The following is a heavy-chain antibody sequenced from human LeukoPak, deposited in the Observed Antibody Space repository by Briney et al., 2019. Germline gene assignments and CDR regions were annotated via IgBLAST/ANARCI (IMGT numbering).Heavy chain of an antibody. CDR3: TTGPGYYYDSSGYAFLAFDT. D-gene: IGHD3-22*01. Sequence: GGSLRLSCAASGFTFSNAWMSWVRQAPGKGLEWVGRIKSKTDGGTTDYAAPVKGRFTISRDDSKNTLYLQMNSLKTEDTAVYYCTTGPGYYYDSSGYAFLAFDTWGQGTMVTVSS. CDR2: IKSKTDGGTT. CDR1: GFTFSNAW. V-gene: IGHV3-15*01. J-gene: IGHJ3*02.